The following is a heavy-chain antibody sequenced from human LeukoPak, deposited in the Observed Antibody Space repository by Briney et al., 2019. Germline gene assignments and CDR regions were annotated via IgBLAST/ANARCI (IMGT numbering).Heavy chain of an antibody. Sequence: PSETLSLTCTVSGGSISSYYWSWIRQPAGKGLEWIGRIYTSGSTNYNPSLKSRVTISVDTSKNQFSLKLSSVTAADTAVYYCARGRGRGYSSSSGFDYWGQGTLVTVSS. D-gene: IGHD6-6*01. CDR1: GGSISSYY. J-gene: IGHJ4*02. CDR2: IYTSGST. V-gene: IGHV4-4*07. CDR3: ARGRGRGYSSSSGFDY.